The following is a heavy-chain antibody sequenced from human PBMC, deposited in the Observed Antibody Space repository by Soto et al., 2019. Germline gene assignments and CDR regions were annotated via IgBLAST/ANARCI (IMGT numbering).Heavy chain of an antibody. D-gene: IGHD6-19*01. Sequence: PSETLSLTCAVYGGSFSGYIWTWIRQTPGKGLQWIGQINHSGSASYNPSLKSRVTIPVHTSNSQFSLELSSVTAADTAVYYCARGLITGSHYSGGWYYFDSWGQGTQVTVSS. CDR1: GGSFSGYI. CDR2: INHSGSA. V-gene: IGHV4-34*01. CDR3: ARGLITGSHYSGGWYYFDS. J-gene: IGHJ4*02.